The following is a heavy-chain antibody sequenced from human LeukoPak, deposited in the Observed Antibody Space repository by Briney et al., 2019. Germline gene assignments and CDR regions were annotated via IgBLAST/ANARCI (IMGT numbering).Heavy chain of an antibody. V-gene: IGHV3-11*01. CDR2: ISSSGSTI. D-gene: IGHD2-15*01. J-gene: IGHJ3*02. CDR3: ARGLGYCSGGSCPRRAFDI. Sequence: PGGSLRLSCAASGFTFSDYYMSWIRQAPGKGLEWASFISSSGSTIYYADSMKGRFTISRDNAKNSAFLQMDSLRAEDTAVYYCARGLGYCSGGSCPRRAFDIWGQGTMVTVSS. CDR1: GFTFSDYY.